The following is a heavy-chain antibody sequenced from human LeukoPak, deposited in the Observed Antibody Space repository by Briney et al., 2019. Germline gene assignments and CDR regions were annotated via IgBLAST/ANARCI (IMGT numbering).Heavy chain of an antibody. CDR2: ISSSGSYI. V-gene: IGHV3-21*01. Sequence: GGSLRLSCAASGFTFSDYYMDWVRQAPGKGPEWVSSISSSGSYIYYADSLKGRFTISRDNAKNSLYLQMNSLTAEDTAVYYCARAVAVANWFDPWGQGTLVTVSS. CDR3: ARAVAVANWFDP. D-gene: IGHD6-19*01. CDR1: GFTFSDYY. J-gene: IGHJ5*02.